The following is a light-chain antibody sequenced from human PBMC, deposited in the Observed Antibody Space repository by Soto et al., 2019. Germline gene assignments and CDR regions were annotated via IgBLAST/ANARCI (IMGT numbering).Light chain of an antibody. CDR3: QQYNNWPPIT. Sequence: VVLTQSPDTLSVSPGERATLSCRASRGIKSNLAWYQQRPGQAPRLLIYDAATRATGVPARFSGSGSGTEFTLTIRSLQSEDFAVYYCQQYNNWPPITFGQGTRLEIK. CDR1: RGIKSN. V-gene: IGKV3-15*01. CDR2: DAA. J-gene: IGKJ5*01.